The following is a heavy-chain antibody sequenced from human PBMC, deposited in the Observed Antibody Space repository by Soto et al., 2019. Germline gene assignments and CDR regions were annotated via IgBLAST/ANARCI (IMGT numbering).Heavy chain of an antibody. CDR3: ARAYSRRNQYFFDF. J-gene: IGHJ4*02. CDR2: ITGSSNSI. D-gene: IGHD6-13*01. CDR1: ALSFNSCT. Sequence: EMSLRLSSTESALSFNSCTMNWFRLSPGKGLEWVSSITGSSNSIYYEDSVKGRFTISRDNAANSVYLQMDSLRAEDTAVYYCARAYSRRNQYFFDFWGQGTLVIVSS. V-gene: IGHV3-21*01.